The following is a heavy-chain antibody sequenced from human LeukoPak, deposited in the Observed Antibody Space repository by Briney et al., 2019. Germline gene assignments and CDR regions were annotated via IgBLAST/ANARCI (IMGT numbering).Heavy chain of an antibody. J-gene: IGHJ4*02. D-gene: IGHD3-3*01. CDR2: INHSGST. CDR3: ARGGYITIFGVPFFLDY. CDR1: GGSFSGYY. Sequence: SETLSLTCAVYGGSFSGYYWSGIRQPPGKGLEWIGEINHSGSTNYNPSLKSRVTISVDTSKNQFSLKLSSVTAADTAVYYCARGGYITIFGVPFFLDYWGQGTLVTVSS. V-gene: IGHV4-34*01.